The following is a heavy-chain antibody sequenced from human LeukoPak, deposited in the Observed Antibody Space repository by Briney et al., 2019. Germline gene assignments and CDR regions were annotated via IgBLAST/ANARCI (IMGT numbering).Heavy chain of an antibody. D-gene: IGHD3-22*01. CDR1: GGSISSGGYY. V-gene: IGHV4-31*03. CDR3: ARSPIITAPFDY. J-gene: IGHJ4*02. Sequence: SQTLSLTCTVSGGSISSGGYYWSWIRQHPGKGLEWIGYIYYSGSIYYNPSLKSRVTISVDTSKNQFSLKLSSVTAADTAVYYCARSPIITAPFDYWGQGTLVTVSS. CDR2: IYYSGSI.